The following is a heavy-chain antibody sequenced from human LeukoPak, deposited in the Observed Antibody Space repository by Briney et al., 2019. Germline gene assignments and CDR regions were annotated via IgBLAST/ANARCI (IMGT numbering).Heavy chain of an antibody. CDR1: GYIFSSYY. D-gene: IGHD3-22*01. CDR3: ARDLYYDSSGYYFGGY. V-gene: IGHV1-46*01. J-gene: IGHJ4*02. Sequence: ASVKVSCKASGYIFSSYYMYWVRQAPGQGLEWMGIINPSGGSIRYAQKFQGRVTMTRDTSISTAYMELSRLRSDDTAVYYCARDLYYDSSGYYFGGYWGQGTLVTVSS. CDR2: INPSGGSI.